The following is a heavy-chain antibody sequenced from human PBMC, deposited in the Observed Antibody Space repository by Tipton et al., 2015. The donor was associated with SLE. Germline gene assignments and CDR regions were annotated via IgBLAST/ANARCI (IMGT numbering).Heavy chain of an antibody. Sequence: TLSLTCTVSGDSLTSHYWNWIRQPTGKGLEWIGFVFHTGTTNYNPSFRSRVILSVDMSTNQFSLKLTSVTAADTAIYYCAGVRDGARPFGSWGQGTLVTVSS. CDR3: AGVRDGARPFGS. CDR1: GDSLTSHY. J-gene: IGHJ4*02. V-gene: IGHV4-59*11. CDR2: VFHTGTT. D-gene: IGHD5-24*01.